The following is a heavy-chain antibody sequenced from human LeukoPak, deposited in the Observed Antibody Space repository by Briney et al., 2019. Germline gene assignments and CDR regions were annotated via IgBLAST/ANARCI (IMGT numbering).Heavy chain of an antibody. CDR1: GYTFTVYY. Sequence: ASVKVSCKASGYTFTVYYMHWMRQAPGQGLEWMGWINPNSGGTNYAQKFQGRVTMTRGTSISTAYMELSRLRSDDTAVYYCARDGELDTPDYWGQGTLVTVSS. V-gene: IGHV1-2*02. D-gene: IGHD1-1*01. J-gene: IGHJ4*02. CDR2: INPNSGGT. CDR3: ARDGELDTPDY.